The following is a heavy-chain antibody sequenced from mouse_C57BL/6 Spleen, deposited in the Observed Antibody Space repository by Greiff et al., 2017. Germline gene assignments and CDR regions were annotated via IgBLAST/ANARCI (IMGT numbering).Heavy chain of an antibody. V-gene: IGHV3-1*01. CDR2: ISYSGST. CDR3: ARRDGNYAMDY. Sequence: DVQLQESGPGMVKPSQSLSLTCTVTGYSITSGYDWHWIRHFPGNKLEWMGYISYSGSTNYNPSLKSRISITHDTSKNHFFLKLNSVTTEDTATYYCARRDGNYAMDYWGQGTSVTVSS. CDR1: GYSITSGYD. D-gene: IGHD2-1*01. J-gene: IGHJ4*01.